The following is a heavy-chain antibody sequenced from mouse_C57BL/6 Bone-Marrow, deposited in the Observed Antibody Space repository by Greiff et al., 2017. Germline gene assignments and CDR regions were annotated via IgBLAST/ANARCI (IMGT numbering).Heavy chain of an antibody. CDR1: GFTFSDYG. CDR2: ISSGSSTI. V-gene: IGHV5-17*01. J-gene: IGHJ4*01. CDR3: AREIYPLYYYAMDY. Sequence: EVHLVESGGGLVKPGGSLKLSCAASGFTFSDYGMHWVRQAPEKGLEWVAYISSGSSTIYYADTVKGRFTISRDNAKNTLFLQMTSLRSEDTAMYYCAREIYPLYYYAMDYWGQGTSVTVSS.